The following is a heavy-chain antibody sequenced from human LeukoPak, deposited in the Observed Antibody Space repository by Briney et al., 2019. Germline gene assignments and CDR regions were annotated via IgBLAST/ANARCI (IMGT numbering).Heavy chain of an antibody. Sequence: QTGGSLRLSCAASGFTFSNYGMHWVRQAPGKGLEWVAVIWSDGSNKHYADSARGRFTISRDNSKNTLYLQMNSLRAEDTAIYYCAKDYYYDSSGLTAFEYWGQGTLVTVSS. CDR3: AKDYYYDSSGLTAFEY. CDR2: IWSDGSNK. CDR1: GFTFSNYG. V-gene: IGHV3-33*06. J-gene: IGHJ4*02. D-gene: IGHD3-22*01.